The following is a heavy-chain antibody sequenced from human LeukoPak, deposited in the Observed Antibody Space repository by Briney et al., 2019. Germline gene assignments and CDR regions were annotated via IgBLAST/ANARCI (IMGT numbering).Heavy chain of an antibody. CDR3: ARLHSRYCGGDCYLPSRAFDI. CDR2: INHSGST. V-gene: IGHV4-34*01. Sequence: SETLSLTCAVYGGSFSGCYWSWIRQPPGEGLEWIGEINHSGSTNYNPSLKSRVTISVDTSKNQFSLKLSSVTAADTAVYYCARLHSRYCGGDCYLPSRAFDIWGQGTMVTVSS. CDR1: GGSFSGCY. D-gene: IGHD2-21*02. J-gene: IGHJ3*02.